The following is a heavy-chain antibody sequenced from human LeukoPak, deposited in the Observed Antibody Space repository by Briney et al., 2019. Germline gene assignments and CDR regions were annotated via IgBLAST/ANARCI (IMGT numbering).Heavy chain of an antibody. CDR2: INPNSGGT. Sequence: ASVKVSCKASGYTFTGYYMHWVRQAPGQGLEWMGWINPNSGGTNYAQKFQGRVTMTRDTSISTACMELSRLRSDDTAVYYCARDYGGVYSSNWFDPWGQGTLVTVSS. D-gene: IGHD6-13*01. V-gene: IGHV1-2*02. CDR1: GYTFTGYY. J-gene: IGHJ5*02. CDR3: ARDYGGVYSSNWFDP.